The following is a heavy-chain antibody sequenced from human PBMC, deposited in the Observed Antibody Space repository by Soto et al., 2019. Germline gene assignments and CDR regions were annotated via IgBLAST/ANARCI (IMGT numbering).Heavy chain of an antibody. Sequence: EVQLLESGGGLVQPGGSLRLSCAASGFTFSSYAMSSVRQAPGKGLEWVSVISGSGGSTYYADSVKGRFTISRDNSKNTLYLQMDSLRAEDTAVYYCARRTSGWYLDYWGQGTLVTVSS. D-gene: IGHD6-19*01. CDR3: ARRTSGWYLDY. J-gene: IGHJ4*02. V-gene: IGHV3-23*01. CDR1: GFTFSSYA. CDR2: ISGSGGST.